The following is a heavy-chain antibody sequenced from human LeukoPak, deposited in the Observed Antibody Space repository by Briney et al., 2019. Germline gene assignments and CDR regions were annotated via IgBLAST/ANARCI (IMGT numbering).Heavy chain of an antibody. V-gene: IGHV1-2*02. CDR1: GYTFTGYY. CDR3: ARDGCSGGSCYSRRYYGMDV. CDR2: INPNSGGT. Sequence: ASVKVSCKASGYTFTGYYMHWVRQAPGQGLEWMGWINPNSGGTNYAQKLQGRVTMTRETPISTAYMELSRLRSDDTAVYYCARDGCSGGSCYSRRYYGMDVWGQGTTVTVSS. D-gene: IGHD2-15*01. J-gene: IGHJ6*02.